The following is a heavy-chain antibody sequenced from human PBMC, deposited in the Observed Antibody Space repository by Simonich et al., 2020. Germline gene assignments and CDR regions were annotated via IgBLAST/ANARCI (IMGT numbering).Heavy chain of an antibody. Sequence: QVQLQESGPGLVKPSETLSLTCAVSGYSIRSGYYWGWIRQPQGKAVGWIGNIYHRGSTDDNPSLKSRVTITVDTYKTQYSLKLSSVTAADTAVYYCARVGYSNDYYYGMDVWGQGTTVTVSS. CDR2: IYHRGST. D-gene: IGHD6-13*01. V-gene: IGHV4-38-2*01. J-gene: IGHJ6*02. CDR1: GYSIRSGYY. CDR3: ARVGYSNDYYYGMDV.